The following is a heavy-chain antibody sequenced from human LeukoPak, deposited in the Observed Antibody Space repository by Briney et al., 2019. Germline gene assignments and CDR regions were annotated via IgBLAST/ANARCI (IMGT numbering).Heavy chain of an antibody. Sequence: GGSLRLSCAASGFTFSSYEMNWVRQAPGKGLEWVSYISSSGSTIYYADSVKGRFTISRDNAKNSLYLQMNSLRAEDTAVYFCARDRYYYNYEAFVWGRGAQVTVSS. V-gene: IGHV3-48*03. CDR3: ARDRYYYNYEAFV. D-gene: IGHD3-10*01. CDR1: GFTFSSYE. CDR2: ISSSGSTI. J-gene: IGHJ2*01.